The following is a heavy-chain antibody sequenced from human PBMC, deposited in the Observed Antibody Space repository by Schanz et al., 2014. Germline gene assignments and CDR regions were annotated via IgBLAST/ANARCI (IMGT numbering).Heavy chain of an antibody. Sequence: DVQLLESGGGLVQPGGSLRLSCAASGFTFNSYAMTWVRQAPGKGLEWVSSISHSGGSKYYADSVKGRFTISRDNSENTLYLQMSSLRHEDSAVYYCVKDAYWAGDCRPAGYFQHWGQGTLVTVSS. J-gene: IGHJ1*01. D-gene: IGHD2-21*02. V-gene: IGHV3-23*01. CDR3: VKDAYWAGDCRPAGYFQH. CDR2: ISHSGGSK. CDR1: GFTFNSYA.